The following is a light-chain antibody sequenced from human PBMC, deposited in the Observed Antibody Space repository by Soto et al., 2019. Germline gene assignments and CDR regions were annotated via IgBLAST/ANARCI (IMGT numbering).Light chain of an antibody. CDR1: QGLSNY. CDR3: QHYNSYSEA. J-gene: IGKJ1*01. V-gene: IGKV1-5*03. Sequence: IRMTKYPTSLSASVGDRVTITCRASQGLSNYLAWYQQRPGKAPKLLIYKASTLKSGVPSRFSGSGSGTEFTLTISSLQPDDFATYYCQHYNSYSEAFGQGTKVDI. CDR2: KAS.